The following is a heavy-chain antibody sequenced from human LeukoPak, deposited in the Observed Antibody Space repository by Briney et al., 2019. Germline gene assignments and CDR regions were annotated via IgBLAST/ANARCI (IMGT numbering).Heavy chain of an antibody. CDR2: MTPSTGNT. CDR1: GYTFTNYD. Sequence: ASVKVSCKDSGYTFTNYDINWVRHAPGQGLEWMGYMTPSTGNTGYAQNFQGRITLSTDTSINTVYMQLSNLRSEDTAVYYCARGDYWSQGTPVTVSS. V-gene: IGHV1-8*01. J-gene: IGHJ4*02. CDR3: ARGDY.